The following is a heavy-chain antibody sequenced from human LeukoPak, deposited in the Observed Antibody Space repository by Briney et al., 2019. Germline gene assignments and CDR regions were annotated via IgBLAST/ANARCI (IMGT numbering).Heavy chain of an antibody. D-gene: IGHD4-17*01. CDR2: VFYSGSN. Sequence: SETLSLTCTVSGGSISSYYWSWIRQPAGKGLEWIGYVFYSGSNNYNPSLKSRVTISVDMSKNQFSLKLTSVTAADTAVYYCAREVGDYVGVFDYWGQGTLVTVSS. V-gene: IGHV4-59*01. J-gene: IGHJ4*02. CDR3: AREVGDYVGVFDY. CDR1: GGSISSYY.